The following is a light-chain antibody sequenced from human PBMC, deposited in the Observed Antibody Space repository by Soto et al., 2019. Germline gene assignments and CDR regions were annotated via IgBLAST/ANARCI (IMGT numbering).Light chain of an antibody. V-gene: IGLV1-40*01. CDR3: QSYDSTLSARYV. J-gene: IGLJ1*01. CDR2: GNI. Sequence: QAVVTQPPSVSGAPGQRVTISCTGSSSNLGAGYDVHWYQQRPGTAPKLLIFGNINRPSGVPDRFSGSKSGTSASLAITGRQAEDEGDYYCQSYDSTLSARYVFGTGTKLTVL. CDR1: SSNLGAGYD.